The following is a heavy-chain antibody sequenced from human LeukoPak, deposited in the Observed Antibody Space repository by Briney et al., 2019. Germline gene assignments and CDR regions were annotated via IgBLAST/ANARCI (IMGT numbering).Heavy chain of an antibody. CDR2: IIPIFGTA. CDR3: ARSLSDLVSPRYCSSTSCYAGRYYYYGMDV. V-gene: IGHV1-69*13. Sequence: GASVKASCKASGGTFSSYAISWVRQAPGQGLEWMGGIIPIFGTANYAQKFQGRVTITADESTSTAYKELSSLRSEDTAVYYCARSLSDLVSPRYCSSTSCYAGRYYYYGMDVWGQGTTVTVSS. CDR1: GGTFSSYA. D-gene: IGHD2-2*01. J-gene: IGHJ6*02.